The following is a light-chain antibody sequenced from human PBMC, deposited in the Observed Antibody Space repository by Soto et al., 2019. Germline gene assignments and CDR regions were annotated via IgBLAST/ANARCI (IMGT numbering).Light chain of an antibody. CDR1: SSDIGGYNS. J-gene: IGLJ1*01. V-gene: IGLV2-8*01. Sequence: QSVLTRSPSASGSPGRSVTIACTGTSSDIGGYNSVSWYQQRPGKAPKVMIYDVTKRPSGVPDRFSGSKSGNTASRTVSALQAEDEADYYCSSYTDRKNLVFGTGTKVTVL. CDR3: SSYTDRKNLV. CDR2: DVT.